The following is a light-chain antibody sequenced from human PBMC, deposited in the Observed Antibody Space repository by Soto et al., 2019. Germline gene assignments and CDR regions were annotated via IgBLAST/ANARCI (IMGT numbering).Light chain of an antibody. Sequence: QSVLTQPPSASGSPGQSVTISCTGTSSDVGAYKYVSWYQQYPGKAPKLIIYEVTKRPSGVPDRFSGSKSGNTASLTVSGLRPHDEGAYYCTAYAGSNKFVLGNGTKVT. J-gene: IGLJ1*01. CDR2: EVT. CDR3: TAYAGSNKFV. V-gene: IGLV2-8*01. CDR1: SSDVGAYKY.